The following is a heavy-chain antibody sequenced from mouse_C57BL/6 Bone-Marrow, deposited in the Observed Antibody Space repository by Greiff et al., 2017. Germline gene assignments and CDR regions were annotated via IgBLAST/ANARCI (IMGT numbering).Heavy chain of an antibody. CDR3: ARRPQRRPYYFDY. CDR1: GYTFTDYN. D-gene: IGHD3-2*02. Sequence: VQLQQSGPELVKPGASVKMSCKASGYTFTDYNMHWVKQSHGKSLEWIGYINPNNGGTSYNQKFKGKATLTVNKSSSTAYMELRSLTSEDSAVYYCARRPQRRPYYFDYWGQGTTLTVSS. J-gene: IGHJ2*01. CDR2: INPNNGGT. V-gene: IGHV1-22*01.